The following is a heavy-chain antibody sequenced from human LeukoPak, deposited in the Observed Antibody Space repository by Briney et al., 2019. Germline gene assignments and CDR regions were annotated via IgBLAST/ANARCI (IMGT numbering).Heavy chain of an antibody. CDR3: ARDLRYSYGYEFDGMDV. J-gene: IGHJ6*02. V-gene: IGHV4-34*01. D-gene: IGHD5-18*01. Sequence: SETLSLTCAVYGGSFSGYYWSWIRQPPGKGLEWIGEINHSGSTNYNPSLKSRVTISVDTSKNQFSLKLSSVTAADTAVYYCARDLRYSYGYEFDGMDVWGQGTTVTVSS. CDR2: INHSGST. CDR1: GGSFSGYY.